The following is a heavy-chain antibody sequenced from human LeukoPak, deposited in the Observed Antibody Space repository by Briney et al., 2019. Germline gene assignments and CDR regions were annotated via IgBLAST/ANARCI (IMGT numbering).Heavy chain of an antibody. CDR2: IYYSGST. D-gene: IGHD3-16*01. V-gene: IGHV4-59*08. J-gene: IGHJ6*03. CDR1: GGSIRGYY. CDR3: AVGATHYYMDV. Sequence: PSETVSLTCTVSGGSIRGYYWSWVRQPPGKGLEWIAYIYYSGSTNYNPSLKSRVTISLDTSKNQFSLKLSSVTAADTAVYYCAVGATHYYMDVWGRGTTVTVSS.